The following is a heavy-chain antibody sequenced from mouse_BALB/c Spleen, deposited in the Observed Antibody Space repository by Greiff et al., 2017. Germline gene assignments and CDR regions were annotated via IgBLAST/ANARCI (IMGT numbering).Heavy chain of an antibody. CDR3: ARDYYDVRYYAMDY. CDR1: GYTFTDYA. D-gene: IGHD1-1*01. Sequence: VQLQESGAELVRPGVSVKISCKGSGYTFTDYAMHWVKQSHAKSLEWIGVISTYYGDASYNQKFKGKATMTVDKSSSTAYMELARLTSEDSAIYYCARDYYDVRYYAMDYWGQGTSVTVSS. CDR2: ISTYYGDA. V-gene: IGHV1S137*01. J-gene: IGHJ4*01.